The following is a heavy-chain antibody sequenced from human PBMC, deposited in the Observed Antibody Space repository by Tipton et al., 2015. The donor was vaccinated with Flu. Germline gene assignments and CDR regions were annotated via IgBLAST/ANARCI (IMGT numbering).Heavy chain of an antibody. CDR3: ARDKGGGTYTFDV. CDR2: IYPAGGGI. J-gene: IGHJ3*01. CDR1: GYTFTSYN. Sequence: QLVQSGAEVKTPGASVKVSCKASGYTFTSYNMHWVRQAPGQGLEWMGIIYPAGGGISYAQKFQGRVIVTRDRSTGTVHMELSTLRSDDTAMYYCARDKGGGTYTFDVWGQGTMVTVSS. D-gene: IGHD1-1*01. V-gene: IGHV1-46*01.